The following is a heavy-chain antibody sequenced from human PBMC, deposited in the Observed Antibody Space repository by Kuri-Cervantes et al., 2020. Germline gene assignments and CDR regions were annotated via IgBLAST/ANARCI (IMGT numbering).Heavy chain of an antibody. CDR3: ARESYGDYAPLYYYYYYGMDV. V-gene: IGHV3-30*03. D-gene: IGHD4-17*01. CDR1: GFTFSSYG. CDR2: ISYDGSNK. J-gene: IGHJ6*02. Sequence: GESLKISCAASGFTFSSYGMHWVRQAPGKGPEWVAVISYDGSNKYYADSVKGRFTISRDNSKNTLYLQMNSLRAEDTAVYYCARESYGDYAPLYYYYYYGMDVWGQGTTVTVSS.